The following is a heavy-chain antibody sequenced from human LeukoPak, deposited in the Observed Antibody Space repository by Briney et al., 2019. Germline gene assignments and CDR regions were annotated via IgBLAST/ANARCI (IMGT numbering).Heavy chain of an antibody. V-gene: IGHV3-7*01. Sequence: GGSLRLSCAASGFTFSNYWMSWVRQAPGKGLEWVANIKQDGSEKYYVDSVKGRFTISRDNAKNSLSLQMNSLRAEDTAVYYCAAMVYARVDYWGQGTLLTVSS. J-gene: IGHJ4*02. D-gene: IGHD2-8*01. CDR2: IKQDGSEK. CDR3: AAMVYARVDY. CDR1: GFTFSNYW.